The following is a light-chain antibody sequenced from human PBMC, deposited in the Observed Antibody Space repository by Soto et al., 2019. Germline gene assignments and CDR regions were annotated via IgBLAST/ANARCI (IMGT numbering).Light chain of an antibody. J-gene: IGKJ2*01. CDR1: QTISSY. V-gene: IGKV1-39*01. Sequence: DIQMTQSPSSLSASVGDRVTITCRASQTISSYLNWYQQRPGKAPKLLIYAASSLQSGVPSRFSGCGSGTDFTLTISNLQPEDFATYYCQQSHGIPYTFGQGTKLEIK. CDR3: QQSHGIPYT. CDR2: AAS.